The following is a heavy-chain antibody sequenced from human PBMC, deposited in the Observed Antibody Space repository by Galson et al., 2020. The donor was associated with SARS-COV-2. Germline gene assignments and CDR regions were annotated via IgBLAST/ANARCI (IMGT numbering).Heavy chain of an antibody. CDR3: ARGLGAVFGVVVESWFDP. CDR2: ISYDGSNK. J-gene: IGHJ5*02. V-gene: IGHV3-30*01. CDR1: GFTFSSYA. D-gene: IGHD3-3*01. Sequence: GGSLRLSCAASGFTFSSYAMHWVRQAPGKGLERVAVISYDGSNKYYADSVKGRFTISRDNSKNTLYLQMNSLRAEDTAVDYCARGLGAVFGVVVESWFDPWGQGTLVTVSS.